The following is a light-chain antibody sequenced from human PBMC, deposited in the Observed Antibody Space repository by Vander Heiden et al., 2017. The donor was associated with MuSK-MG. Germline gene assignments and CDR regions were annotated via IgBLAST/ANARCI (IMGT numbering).Light chain of an antibody. Sequence: DIQMTQSPSSLSASVGDRVTITCRASQGISNSLAWYQQKPGKAPKLLLYAASRLESGVPSRFSGSGSGTDYTLTISSLQPEDFATYYCQQDDSTPPWTFGQGTKVEIK. CDR1: QGISNS. J-gene: IGKJ1*01. CDR2: AAS. CDR3: QQDDSTPPWT. V-gene: IGKV1-NL1*01.